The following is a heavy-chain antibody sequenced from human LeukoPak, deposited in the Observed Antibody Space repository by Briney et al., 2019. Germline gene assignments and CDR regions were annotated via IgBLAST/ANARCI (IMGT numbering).Heavy chain of an antibody. V-gene: IGHV4-59*01. D-gene: IGHD5-12*01. Sequence: PSETPSLTCTVSGGSISSYYWSWIRQPPGKGLEWIGYIYYSGSTNYNPSLKSRVTISVDTSKNQFSLKLSSVSAADTAVYYCAREAPRSGYDTNPNFDYWGQGTLVTVSS. CDR3: AREAPRSGYDTNPNFDY. CDR1: GGSISSYY. J-gene: IGHJ4*02. CDR2: IYYSGST.